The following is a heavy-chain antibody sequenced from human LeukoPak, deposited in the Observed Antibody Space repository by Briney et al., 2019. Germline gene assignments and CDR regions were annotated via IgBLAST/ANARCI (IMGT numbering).Heavy chain of an antibody. D-gene: IGHD2-2*01. V-gene: IGHV3-30*02. CDR2: IRYDGSNK. CDR3: AKFHVGVPAVQDV. CDR1: GFTFSSYG. Sequence: GGSLRLSCAASGFTFSSYGMHWVRQAPGKGLGWVAFIRYDGSNKYYADSVKGRFTISRDNSKNTLYLQMNSLRSDDTAVYYCAKFHVGVPAVQDVWGKGTTVTISS. J-gene: IGHJ6*04.